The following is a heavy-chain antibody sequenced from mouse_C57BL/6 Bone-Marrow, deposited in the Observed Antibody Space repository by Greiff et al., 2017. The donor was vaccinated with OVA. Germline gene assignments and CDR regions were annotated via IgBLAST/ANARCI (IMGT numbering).Heavy chain of an antibody. V-gene: IGHV1-53*01. CDR2: INPSNGGT. Sequence: QVQLQQPGTELVKPGASVKLSCKASGYTFTSYWMHWVKQRPGQGLEWIGNINPSNGGTNYNEKFKSKATLTVDKSSSTAYMQLSSLTSEDSAVYYCARYGIRFPYWYFDVWGTGTTVTVSS. D-gene: IGHD1-1*01. CDR1: GYTFTSYW. CDR3: ARYGIRFPYWYFDV. J-gene: IGHJ1*03.